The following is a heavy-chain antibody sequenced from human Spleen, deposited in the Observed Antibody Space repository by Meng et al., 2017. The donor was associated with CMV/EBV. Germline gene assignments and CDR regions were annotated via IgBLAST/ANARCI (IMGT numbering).Heavy chain of an antibody. CDR1: GHTLTDHY. CDR2: INLNNGGT. Sequence: ASVKVSCKTSGHTLTDHYIHWVRQAPGQGLEWMGWINLNNGGTNYAQKFQGRVTMTRDTSISTAYMELSSLRSDDTAVYYCAIPTPGTSAPYYHYGMDVWGQGTTVTVSS. D-gene: IGHD1-7*01. J-gene: IGHJ6*02. V-gene: IGHV1-2*02. CDR3: AIPTPGTSAPYYHYGMDV.